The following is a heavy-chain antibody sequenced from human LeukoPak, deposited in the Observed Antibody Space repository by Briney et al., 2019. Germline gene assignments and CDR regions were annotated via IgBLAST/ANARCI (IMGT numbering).Heavy chain of an antibody. CDR2: ISSSGANT. CDR1: GFTFSSYA. Sequence: GGSLRLSCAASGFTFSSYAMSWVRQAPGKGLEWVSSISSSGANTYYADSVKGRFTIARDNSKNTLYLQMSSLRAEDAAVYYCAKRDRPCSGDCSAPYYFDYWGQGTLVTVSS. CDR3: AKRDRPCSGDCSAPYYFDY. V-gene: IGHV3-23*01. D-gene: IGHD2-21*02. J-gene: IGHJ4*02.